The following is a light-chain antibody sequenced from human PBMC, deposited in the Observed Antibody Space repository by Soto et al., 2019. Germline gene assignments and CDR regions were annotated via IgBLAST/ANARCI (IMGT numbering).Light chain of an antibody. CDR2: GAS. J-gene: IGKJ2*01. Sequence: DIQMTQSPSTLSASVGDRVTITCRASQSISTWLAWYQQRPREAPKLLMYGASSLESGVPSRFSGSGSGTEFTLTISSLQPNDFATYYCQQYATSSPTFGQGTKLEIK. CDR1: QSISTW. V-gene: IGKV1-5*01. CDR3: QQYATSSPT.